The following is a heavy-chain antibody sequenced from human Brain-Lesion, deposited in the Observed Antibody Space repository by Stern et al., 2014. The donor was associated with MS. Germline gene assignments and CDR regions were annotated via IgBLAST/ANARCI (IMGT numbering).Heavy chain of an antibody. Sequence: QVQLMQSGPGLMKPSQTLALTCAISGYSVSSNSAAWNWIRQSPSRGLAWLGRTYYRSKWYYQYAESVKSRITINADTSTNQFSLQLNSVTPEDTAVYLCAKGYNWFDSWGQGTVVTVS. CDR2: TYYRSKWYY. CDR1: GYSVSSNSAA. CDR3: AKGYNWFDS. V-gene: IGHV6-1*01. J-gene: IGHJ5*01.